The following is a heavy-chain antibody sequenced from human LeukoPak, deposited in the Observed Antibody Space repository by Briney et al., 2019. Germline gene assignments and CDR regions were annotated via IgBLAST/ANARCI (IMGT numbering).Heavy chain of an antibody. D-gene: IGHD5-12*01. Sequence: ASVKVSCKASGYTFTSYGISWVRQAPGQGLEWMGWISAYNGNTNYAQKLQDRVTITRDTSASTAYMELSSLRSEDTAMYYCASSRGYDVGGYFDYWGRGTLVTVSS. CDR1: GYTFTSYG. V-gene: IGHV1-18*01. CDR2: ISAYNGNT. J-gene: IGHJ4*02. CDR3: ASSRGYDVGGYFDY.